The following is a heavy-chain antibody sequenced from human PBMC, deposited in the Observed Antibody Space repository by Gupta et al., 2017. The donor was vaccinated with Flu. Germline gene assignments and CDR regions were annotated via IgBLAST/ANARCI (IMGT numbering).Heavy chain of an antibody. CDR2: IKHDGRER. CDR1: EFIFSNYW. CDR3: TREQMLAP. Sequence: EVKLVQSGGGLVQPGGSLRLSCAASEFIFSNYWMTWVRQTPGKGLEWVASIKHDGRERSYVDSVKGRFTIARDNSKKYPSLPSNSLRVDDAAVDAGTREQMLAPWGQGTLVTVSP. V-gene: IGHV3-7*01. J-gene: IGHJ5*02. D-gene: IGHD3-10*02.